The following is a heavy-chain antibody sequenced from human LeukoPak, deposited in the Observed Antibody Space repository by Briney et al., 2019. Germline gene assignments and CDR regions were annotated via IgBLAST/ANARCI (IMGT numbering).Heavy chain of an antibody. Sequence: GGSLRLSCAASGFTFSSYAMTWVRQAPGKGLAWVSSISKSDGSTYYADSVKGRFTISRDNSRNTVSVQLNSLRGEDTAVYYCAKGGGAEWDYWGQGILVTVSA. CDR1: GFTFSSYA. V-gene: IGHV3-23*01. CDR3: AKGGGAEWDY. CDR2: ISKSDGST. D-gene: IGHD3-3*01. J-gene: IGHJ4*02.